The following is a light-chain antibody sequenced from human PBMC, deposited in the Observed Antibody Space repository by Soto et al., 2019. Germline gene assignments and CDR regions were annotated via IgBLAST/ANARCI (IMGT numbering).Light chain of an antibody. V-gene: IGKV3-20*01. CDR3: QQYGSSPWK. CDR2: GAS. Sequence: EIVLTQSPGTLSLSPGEGATLFCRASQSVSYTYLAWYQQKPGQAPRLLIYGASSRAAGIPDRFSGSGSGTDFTLTISRLEPEDFAVYYRQQYGSSPWKFGQGTKVEIK. J-gene: IGKJ1*01. CDR1: QSVSYTY.